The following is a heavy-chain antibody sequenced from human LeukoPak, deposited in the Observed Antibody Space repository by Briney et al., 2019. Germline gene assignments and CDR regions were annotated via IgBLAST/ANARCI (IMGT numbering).Heavy chain of an antibody. V-gene: IGHV4-39*01. Sequence: SETLSLTCTVSGGSIRSDSYYWAWIRQTSGRGLEYIGSIFYSGSSYYNPSLKSRVTMSVDTSKNQLSLRLSSVTAADAAVCYCATWKDGRITLVRGDDFGLDVWGQGTTVTVSS. J-gene: IGHJ6*02. CDR3: ATWKDGRITLVRGDDFGLDV. D-gene: IGHD3-10*01. CDR1: GGSIRSDSYY. CDR2: IFYSGSS.